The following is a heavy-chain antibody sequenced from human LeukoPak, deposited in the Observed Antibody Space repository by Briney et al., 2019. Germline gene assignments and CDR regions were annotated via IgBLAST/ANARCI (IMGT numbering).Heavy chain of an antibody. D-gene: IGHD3-3*01. CDR3: AKSFGGYDFWSGYRSGAFDI. Sequence: GGSLRLSCAASGFIFSTFGIHWVRQAPGKGLEWVSFITYDGGNKYYVDSVKGRFTISRDNSKDTLYLQMNSLRAEDTAVYYCAKSFGGYDFWSGYRSGAFDIWGQGTMVTVSS. CDR1: GFIFSTFG. CDR2: ITYDGGNK. J-gene: IGHJ3*02. V-gene: IGHV3-30*02.